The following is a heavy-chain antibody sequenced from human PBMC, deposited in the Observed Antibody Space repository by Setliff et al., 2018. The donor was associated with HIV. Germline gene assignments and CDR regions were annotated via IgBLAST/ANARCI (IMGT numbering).Heavy chain of an antibody. D-gene: IGHD6-13*01. CDR2: IVVGRGNT. V-gene: IGHV1-58*01. CDR1: GFTFTDSA. CDR3: ARGPLYSSSWSLVYYYYYGMDV. Sequence: SVKVSCKASGFTFTDSAVQWVRQTRGQRLEWIGWIVVGRGNTNYAQQFQGRVTITRDMSTSTAYMELSSLRSEDTAVYYCARGPLYSSSWSLVYYYYYGMDVWGQGTTVTVSS. J-gene: IGHJ6*02.